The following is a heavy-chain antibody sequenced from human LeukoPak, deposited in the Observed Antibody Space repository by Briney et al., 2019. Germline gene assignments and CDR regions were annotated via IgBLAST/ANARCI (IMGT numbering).Heavy chain of an antibody. CDR3: ARAGGSYYFDY. J-gene: IGHJ4*02. CDR1: GFTFNIYA. CDR2: ISYDESNK. V-gene: IGHV3-30-3*01. Sequence: GGSLRLSCAASGFTFNIYAMHWVRQAPGKGLEWVAIISYDESNKYYADSVKGRFTISRDNSKNTLYLQMNSLRAEDTAVYYCARAGGSYYFDYWGQGTLVTVSS. D-gene: IGHD1-26*01.